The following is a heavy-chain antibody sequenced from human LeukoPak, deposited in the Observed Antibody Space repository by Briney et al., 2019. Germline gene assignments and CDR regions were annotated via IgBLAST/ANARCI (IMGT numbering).Heavy chain of an antibody. V-gene: IGHV3-11*01. CDR2: ISGSGTVK. CDR1: GFIFSDYY. Sequence: PGGSLRLSCAASGFIFSDYYMTWFRRAPGKGLECLSYISGSGTVKYYADSVKGRFTISRDNTRNSLYLQMNSLRAEDTAVYYCARFKRYYYGSGSYYRYWGQGTLVTVSS. D-gene: IGHD3-10*01. CDR3: ARFKRYYYGSGSYYRY. J-gene: IGHJ4*02.